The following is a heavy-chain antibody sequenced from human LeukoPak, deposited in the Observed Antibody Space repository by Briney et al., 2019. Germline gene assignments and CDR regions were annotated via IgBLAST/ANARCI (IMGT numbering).Heavy chain of an antibody. V-gene: IGHV3-7*01. CDR1: GFTFRSYW. CDR2: INQGGSVQ. CDR3: ARVEYSGWNLEY. J-gene: IGHJ4*02. D-gene: IGHD5-12*01. Sequence: AGGSLSLSCAASGFTFRSYWMSWVRQAPGKGLECVANINQGGSVQYYMDSVKGRFTISRDDAKNSLYVQMNSLRDEDTAVYYCARVEYSGWNLEYWGQGTLVTVSS.